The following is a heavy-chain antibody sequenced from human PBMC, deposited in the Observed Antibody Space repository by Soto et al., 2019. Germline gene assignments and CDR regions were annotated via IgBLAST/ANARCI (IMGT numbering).Heavy chain of an antibody. J-gene: IGHJ3*02. CDR1: GFTFNAYW. D-gene: IGHD6-19*01. Sequence: EVQLVESGGGLVQPGGSLRLSCAASGFTFNAYWMTWVRQAPGKGLEWVANINRDGSEKNYVDSVKGRFTISRDNAKXXXXXXXXXXXXXXXXXXXXXXVRTEYGSAFYDVFDIWGQGTKVTVSS. CDR2: INRDGSEK. V-gene: IGHV3-7*02. CDR3: XXVRTEYGSAFYDVFDI.